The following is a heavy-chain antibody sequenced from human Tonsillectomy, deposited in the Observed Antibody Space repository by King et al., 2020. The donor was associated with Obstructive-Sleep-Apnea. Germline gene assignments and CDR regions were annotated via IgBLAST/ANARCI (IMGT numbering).Heavy chain of an antibody. CDR2: INADNGNT. Sequence: VPSGAELKKPGASVRVSCQASGYTFSSFGIHWVRQAPGQRLEWMGWINADNGNTKYSQKFQGRVTITRDASASTAYMELRGLTSEDSAVFYCASQPNDMDVWAKGPRSPSP. CDR1: GYTFSSFG. V-gene: IGHV1-3*01. CDR3: ASQPNDMDV. J-gene: IGHJ6*02.